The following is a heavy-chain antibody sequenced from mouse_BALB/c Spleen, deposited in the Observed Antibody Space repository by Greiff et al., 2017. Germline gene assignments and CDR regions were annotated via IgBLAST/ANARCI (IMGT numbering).Heavy chain of an antibody. CDR3: AREGVLWFAY. CDR2: IYPGDGDT. J-gene: IGHJ3*01. Sequence: QVQLQQSGAELVRPGSSVKISCKASGYAFSSYWMNWVKQRPGQGLEWIGQIYPGDGDTNYNGKFKGKATLTADKSSSTAYMQLSSLTSEDSAVYFCAREGVLWFAYWGQGTLVTVSA. CDR1: GYAFSSYW. V-gene: IGHV1-80*01.